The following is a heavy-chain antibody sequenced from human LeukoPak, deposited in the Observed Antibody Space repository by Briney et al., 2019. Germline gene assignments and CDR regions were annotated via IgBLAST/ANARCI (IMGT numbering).Heavy chain of an antibody. V-gene: IGHV3-21*01. Sequence: GGSLRLSCAASGFTFSSYSTNWVRQAPGKGLEWVSSISSSSSYIYYADSVKGRFTISRDNAKNSLYLQMNSLRAEDTAVYYCASLDPLDSSGYPQGFDYWGQGTLVTVSS. D-gene: IGHD3-22*01. CDR1: GFTFSSYS. J-gene: IGHJ4*02. CDR3: ASLDPLDSSGYPQGFDY. CDR2: ISSSSSYI.